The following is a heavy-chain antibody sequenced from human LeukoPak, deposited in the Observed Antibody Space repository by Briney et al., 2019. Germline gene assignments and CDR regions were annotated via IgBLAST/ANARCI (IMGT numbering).Heavy chain of an antibody. CDR3: ARVGQVCSGGSCSPYYFDY. D-gene: IGHD2-15*01. CDR1: GFTFSSYS. V-gene: IGHV3-21*01. Sequence: GSLRLSCAASGFTFSSYSMNWVRQAPGKGLEWVSSISSSSSYIYYADSVKGRLTISRDNAKNSLYLQMNSLRAEDTAVYYCARVGQVCSGGSCSPYYFDYWGQGTLVTVSS. CDR2: ISSSSSYI. J-gene: IGHJ4*02.